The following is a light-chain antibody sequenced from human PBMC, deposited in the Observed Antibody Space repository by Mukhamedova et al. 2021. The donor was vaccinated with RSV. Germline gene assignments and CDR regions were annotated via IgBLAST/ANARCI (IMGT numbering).Light chain of an antibody. V-gene: IGKV1-12*01. J-gene: IGKJ4*01. CDR3: QQAHSFPFV. CDR2: AAS. CDR1: QDISRW. Sequence: GSQDISRWLAWFQQEPGKVPKLLIYAASTLQSGVPSRFSVSGSGTDFSLTISSLQPEDFATYYCQQAHSFPFVFGGGTKVEIK.